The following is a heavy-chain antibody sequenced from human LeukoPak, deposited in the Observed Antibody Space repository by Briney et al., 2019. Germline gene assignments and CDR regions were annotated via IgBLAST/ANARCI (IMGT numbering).Heavy chain of an antibody. D-gene: IGHD6-6*01. V-gene: IGHV3-21*01. J-gene: IGHJ5*02. Sequence: GGSLRLSCAASGFTFSSYSMNWVRQAPGKGLGWVSSISSSSYIYYADSVKGRFTISRDNAKNSLYLQMNSLRAEDTAVYYCARDSPKIAARINWFDPWGQGTLVTVSS. CDR3: ARDSPKIAARINWFDP. CDR1: GFTFSSYS. CDR2: ISSSSYI.